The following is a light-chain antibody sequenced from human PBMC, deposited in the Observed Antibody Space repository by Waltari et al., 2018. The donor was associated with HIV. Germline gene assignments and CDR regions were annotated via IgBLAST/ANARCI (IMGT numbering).Light chain of an antibody. J-gene: IGKJ1*01. CDR1: QTVSTN. CDR3: QQYNNWPPWT. CDR2: DAA. V-gene: IGKV3-15*01. Sequence: VMTQSPATLSVSPGDRATLSCRASQTVSTNLAWYQQKPGQAPRLLIYDAATRATGIPARFSGSGSGTEFTLTITSLQSEDSAIYYCQQYNNWPPWTFGQRTKVEIK.